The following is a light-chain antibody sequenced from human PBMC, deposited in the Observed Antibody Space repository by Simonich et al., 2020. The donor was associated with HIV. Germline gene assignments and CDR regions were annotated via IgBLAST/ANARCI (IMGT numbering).Light chain of an antibody. V-gene: IGKV2D-29*02. J-gene: IGKJ3*01. Sequence: IVMTQTPLSLSVTPGQPASISCKSSQSLLHSDGKTYLYWYLQKPGQSPQLLMYDVSKRFSGVPDRFSCSGSGTDFTLKISRVEAEDVGVYYCMQSIQFLLFTFGPGTRVDIE. CDR3: MQSIQFLLFT. CDR2: DVS. CDR1: QSLLHSDGKTY.